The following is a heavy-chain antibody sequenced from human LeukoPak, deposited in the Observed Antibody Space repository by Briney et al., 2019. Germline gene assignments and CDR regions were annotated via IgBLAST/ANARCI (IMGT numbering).Heavy chain of an antibody. J-gene: IGHJ4*02. CDR2: ISYDGSNK. V-gene: IGHV3-30*04. CDR1: GFTFSSYA. Sequence: PGGSLRLSCAASGFTFSSYAMHWVRQAPGKGLEWVAVISYDGSNKCYADSVKGRFTISRDNSKNTLYLQMNSLRAEDTAVYYCARDSVAAFDYWGQGTLVTVSS. CDR3: ARDSVAAFDY. D-gene: IGHD4-23*01.